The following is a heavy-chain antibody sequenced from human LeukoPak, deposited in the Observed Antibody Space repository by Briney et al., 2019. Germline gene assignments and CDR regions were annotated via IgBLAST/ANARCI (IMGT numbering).Heavy chain of an antibody. J-gene: IGHJ4*02. V-gene: IGHV4-59*01. CDR1: GGSISSYY. Sequence: PSETLSPTCTVSGGSISSYYWSWIRQPPGKGLEWIGYIYYSGSTNYNPSLKSRVTISVDTSENQFSLKLSSVTAADTAVYYCARADDYGDYYFGYWGQGTLVTVSS. CDR3: ARADDYGDYYFGY. CDR2: IYYSGST. D-gene: IGHD4-17*01.